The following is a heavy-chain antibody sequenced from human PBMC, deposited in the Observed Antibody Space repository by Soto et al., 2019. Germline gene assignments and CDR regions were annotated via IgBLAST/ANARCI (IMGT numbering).Heavy chain of an antibody. CDR2: ISSNGGST. Sequence: GGSLRLSCSASGFTFSSYAMHWVRQAPGKGLEYVSAISSNGGSTYYADSVKGRFTISRDNSKNTLYLQMSSLRAEDTAVYYCVKDPDYYDSSGYYAPVPYAFDIWGQGTMVT. CDR3: VKDPDYYDSSGYYAPVPYAFDI. V-gene: IGHV3-64D*06. CDR1: GFTFSSYA. D-gene: IGHD3-22*01. J-gene: IGHJ3*02.